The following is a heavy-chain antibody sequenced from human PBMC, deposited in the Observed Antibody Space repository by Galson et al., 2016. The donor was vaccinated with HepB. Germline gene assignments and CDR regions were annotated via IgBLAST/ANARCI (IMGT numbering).Heavy chain of an antibody. Sequence: SLRLSCAVSGLTSGNIAMSWVRQAPGKGLEWVSDISASGGTTHYADSLKGRFTISRDNSKKTLYLQMNSLRADDTAVYYCAKEGFYYPLRYWGQGTLVTVSS. D-gene: IGHD2/OR15-2a*01. CDR1: GLTSGNIA. V-gene: IGHV3-23*01. CDR3: AKEGFYYPLRY. CDR2: ISASGGTT. J-gene: IGHJ4*02.